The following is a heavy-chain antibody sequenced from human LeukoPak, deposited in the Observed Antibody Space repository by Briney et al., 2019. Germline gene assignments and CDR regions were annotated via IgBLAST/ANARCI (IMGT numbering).Heavy chain of an antibody. Sequence: ASVKVSCKASGYTLTSYGFNWVRPTPGQGLEWMGWISAFKGDTIYPQKLRGRVTMTTDTPTTTVYMDLRSLLSHDTAVYYCARDCGSGGYGPTYFQHWGQGTLVTVSS. CDR1: GYTLTSYG. V-gene: IGHV1-18*01. J-gene: IGHJ1*01. D-gene: IGHD5-12*01. CDR2: ISAFKGDT. CDR3: ARDCGSGGYGPTYFQH.